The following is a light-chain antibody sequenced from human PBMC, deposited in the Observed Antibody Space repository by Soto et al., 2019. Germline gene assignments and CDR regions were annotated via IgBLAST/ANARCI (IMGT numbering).Light chain of an antibody. CDR2: GAS. CDR1: QSVSSN. V-gene: IGKV3-15*01. J-gene: IGKJ1*01. Sequence: DILMTPSPATLSVSPADRVTLPCRASQSVSSNLAWYQQKPGQAHRLLIYGASTRATGIPARFSGSGSGTEFTLTISSLQSEDFAVYYCQQYNNWPPWTFGQGTKVDIK. CDR3: QQYNNWPPWT.